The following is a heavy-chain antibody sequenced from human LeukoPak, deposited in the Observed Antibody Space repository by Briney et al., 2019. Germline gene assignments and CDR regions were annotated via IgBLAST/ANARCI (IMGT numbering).Heavy chain of an antibody. CDR3: ARGSGLEWRVRWFDP. Sequence: ASETLSLTCAVYGGSFSGYYWSWIRQPPGKGLEWIGEINHSGSTNYNPSLKSRVTISVDTSKNQFSLKLSSVTAADTAVYYCARGSGLEWRVRWFDPLGPGNPGHRLL. D-gene: IGHD1-1*01. V-gene: IGHV4-34*01. CDR1: GGSFSGYY. J-gene: IGHJ5*02. CDR2: INHSGST.